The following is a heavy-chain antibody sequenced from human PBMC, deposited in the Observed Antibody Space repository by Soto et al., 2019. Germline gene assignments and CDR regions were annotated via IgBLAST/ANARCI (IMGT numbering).Heavy chain of an antibody. J-gene: IGHJ4*02. Sequence: QVQLQESGPGLVKPSQTLSLTCTVSGDSISSDYYWSWLRQYPGKGLEWIGYIYYRGSIYYNPSLKSQTTIAVDTSNNQFSLQLNSVTAPDTAVYYCARVAWDVGELPFFDSWGQGALGTVSS. V-gene: IGHV4-31*01. CDR2: IYYRGSI. CDR1: GDSISSDYY. D-gene: IGHD3-10*01. CDR3: ARVAWDVGELPFFDS.